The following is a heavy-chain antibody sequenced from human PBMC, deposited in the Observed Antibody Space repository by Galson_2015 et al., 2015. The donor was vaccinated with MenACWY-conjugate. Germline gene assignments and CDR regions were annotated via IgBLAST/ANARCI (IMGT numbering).Heavy chain of an antibody. D-gene: IGHD6-13*01. J-gene: IGHJ6*02. CDR1: GGSFSGYY. V-gene: IGHV4-34*01. Sequence: SETLSLTCAVYGGSFSGYYWSWIRQPPGKGLEWIGEINHSGSTNYNPSLKSRVTISVDTSKNQFSLKLSSVTAADTAVYYCARGLGAAAGPYYYGMDVWGQGTTVTVSS. CDR3: ARGLGAAAGPYYYGMDV. CDR2: INHSGST.